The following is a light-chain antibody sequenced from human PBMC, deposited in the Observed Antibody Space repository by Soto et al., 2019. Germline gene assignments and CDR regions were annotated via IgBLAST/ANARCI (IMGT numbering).Light chain of an antibody. J-gene: IGKJ1*01. V-gene: IGKV1-5*01. CDR3: QQYNNRT. CDR2: DAS. Sequence: DIRMTQSPSTLSASVGDRVTITCRASQSISTWLAWYQQKPGKAPKLLIYDASSLESGVPSRFSGSGSGTEFTLNISSLQPDDFATYYCQQYNNRTFGKGTKADIK. CDR1: QSISTW.